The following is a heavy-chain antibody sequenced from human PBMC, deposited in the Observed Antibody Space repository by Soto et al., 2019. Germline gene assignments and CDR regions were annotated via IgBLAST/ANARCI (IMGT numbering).Heavy chain of an antibody. CDR1: GFTFSSYS. CDR3: ARDSPFGVVIFHARSPAAFDI. Sequence: LRLPCAASGFTFSSYSMNWVRQAPGKGLEWVSSISSSSSYIYYADSVKGRFTISRDNAKNSLYLQMNSLRAEDTAVYYCARDSPFGVVIFHARSPAAFDIWGQGTMVT. J-gene: IGHJ3*02. CDR2: ISSSSSYI. D-gene: IGHD3-3*01. V-gene: IGHV3-21*01.